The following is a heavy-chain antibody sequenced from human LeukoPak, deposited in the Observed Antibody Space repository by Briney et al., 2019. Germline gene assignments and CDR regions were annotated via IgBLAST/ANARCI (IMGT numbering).Heavy chain of an antibody. CDR2: ISYDGSNN. Sequence: GRSLRLSCAASGFTFSTYGMHWVRQAPGKGLEWVAVISYDGSNNYYADSVKGRFTISRDNPKNTLYLQMNSLRPDDTAVYYCARDLTYNSGWFDYWGQGTLVTVSS. CDR1: GFTFSTYG. D-gene: IGHD6-19*01. V-gene: IGHV3-30*19. CDR3: ARDLTYNSGWFDY. J-gene: IGHJ4*02.